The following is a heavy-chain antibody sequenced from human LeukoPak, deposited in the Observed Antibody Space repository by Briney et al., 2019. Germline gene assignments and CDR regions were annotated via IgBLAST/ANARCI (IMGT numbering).Heavy chain of an antibody. CDR2: IIPIFGTA. J-gene: IGHJ6*02. D-gene: IGHD1-14*01. CDR1: GGTFSSYA. Sequence: ASVKVSCKASGGTFSSYAISWVRQAPGQGLEWMGGIIPIFGTANYAQKFQGRVTITADESTSTAYMELSSLRSEDTAVYYCARNHFRICKNYYYCGRDVWGQGTAVTVS. CDR3: ARNHFRICKNYYYCGRDV. V-gene: IGHV1-69*13.